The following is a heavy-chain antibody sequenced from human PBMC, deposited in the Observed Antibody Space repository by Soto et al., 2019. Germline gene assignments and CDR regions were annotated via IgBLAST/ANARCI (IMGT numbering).Heavy chain of an antibody. V-gene: IGHV4-39*01. J-gene: IGHJ6*02. D-gene: IGHD2-15*01. CDR2: IYYTGNT. Sequence: SETLSLTCTVSGDSSVSSSSYYWGWIRQPPGKGPEWIGSIYYTGNTFYSPSFRSRLTISVDTSKSQFSLKLRSATAADTATYYCASEVSSTDGMDVWGQGTTVTVSS. CDR3: ASEVSSTDGMDV. CDR1: GDSSVSSSSYY.